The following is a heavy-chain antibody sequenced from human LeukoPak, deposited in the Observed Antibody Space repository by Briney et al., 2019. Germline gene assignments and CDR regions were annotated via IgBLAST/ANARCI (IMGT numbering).Heavy chain of an antibody. CDR2: IYSGGST. CDR3: ARGFAIAAAGTAIDY. CDR1: GFTVSSNY. Sequence: GGSLRLSRAASGFTVSSNYMSWVRQAPGKGLGWVSVIYSGGSTYYADSVKGRFTISRDNSKNTLYLQMNSLRAEDTAVYYCARGFAIAAAGTAIDYWGQGTLVTVSS. J-gene: IGHJ4*02. D-gene: IGHD6-13*01. V-gene: IGHV3-53*01.